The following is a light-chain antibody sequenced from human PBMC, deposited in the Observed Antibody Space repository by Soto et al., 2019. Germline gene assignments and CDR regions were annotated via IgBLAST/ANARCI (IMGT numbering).Light chain of an antibody. CDR2: GAS. CDR1: QSVSINY. V-gene: IGKV3-20*01. Sequence: EIVLTQSPGTLSLSPGXRATLSCRASQSVSINYLAWYQQKPGQAPRLLIYGASNRATGIPDRFSGSGSGTDFTLTISRLEPEDFAVYYCQQYGSSGTFGQGTKVETK. CDR3: QQYGSSGT. J-gene: IGKJ1*01.